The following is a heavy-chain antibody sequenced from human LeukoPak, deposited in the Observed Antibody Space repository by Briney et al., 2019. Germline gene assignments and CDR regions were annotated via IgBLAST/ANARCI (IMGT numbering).Heavy chain of an antibody. V-gene: IGHV4-59*08. D-gene: IGHD6-13*01. Sequence: SETLSLTCTVSGGSISSYYWSWIRQPPGKGLEWIGYTYYSGSTNYNPSLTSRVTISVDTSKNQFPLKLSSVTAADTAVYYCARHQAAAGNWGDFDYWGQGTLVTVSS. J-gene: IGHJ4*02. CDR2: TYYSGST. CDR1: GGSISSYY. CDR3: ARHQAAAGNWGDFDY.